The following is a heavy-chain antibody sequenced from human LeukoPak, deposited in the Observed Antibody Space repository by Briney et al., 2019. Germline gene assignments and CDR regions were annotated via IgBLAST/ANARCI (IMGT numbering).Heavy chain of an antibody. CDR1: GYTFTGYY. V-gene: IGHV1-2*02. CDR3: ARSPGLDTAVVNRP. D-gene: IGHD5-18*01. Sequence: GASVKVSCKTSGYTFTGYYTHWVRQAPGQGLEWMGWINPNSGGTNYAQNFQGRVTMTRDTSINTAYMELGRLRSDDTAVYYCARSPGLDTAVVNRPWGQGTLITVSS. CDR2: INPNSGGT. J-gene: IGHJ5*02.